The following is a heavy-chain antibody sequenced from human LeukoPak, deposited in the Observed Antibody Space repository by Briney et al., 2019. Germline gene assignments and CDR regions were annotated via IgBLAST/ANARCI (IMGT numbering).Heavy chain of an antibody. CDR2: IIPIFGTA. Sequence: SVKVSCKASGGTFSSYAISWVRQAPGQGLEWMGRIIPIFGTANYAQKFQGRVTITTDESTSTAYMELSSLRSEDTALYYCARDRYSSSSPSVAWGQGTLVTVSS. V-gene: IGHV1-69*05. CDR3: ARDRYSSSSPSVA. CDR1: GGTFSSYA. J-gene: IGHJ5*02. D-gene: IGHD6-13*01.